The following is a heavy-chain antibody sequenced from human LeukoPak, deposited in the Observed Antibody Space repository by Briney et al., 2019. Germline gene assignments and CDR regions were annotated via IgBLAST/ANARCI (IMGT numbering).Heavy chain of an antibody. D-gene: IGHD2-2*01. J-gene: IGHJ5*02. CDR2: IYYSGST. Sequence: PSETLSLTCTVSGGSISSSSYYWGWIRQPPGKGLEWIGSIYYSGSTYYNPSLKSRVTISVDTSKNQFSLKLSSVTAADTAVYYCARDSVVVPAARGYNWFDPWGQGTLVTVSS. V-gene: IGHV4-39*07. CDR1: GGSISSSSYY. CDR3: ARDSVVVPAARGYNWFDP.